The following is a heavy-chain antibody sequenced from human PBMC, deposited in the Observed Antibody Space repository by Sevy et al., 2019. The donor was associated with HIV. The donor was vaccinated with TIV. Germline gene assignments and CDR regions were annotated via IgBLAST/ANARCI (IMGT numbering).Heavy chain of an antibody. Sequence: GGPLKLSGAPPGFPFSTFGLGWVRRAPGRGREGWAKIKQEGGEKYNVDFVKGRFTISRDNAKNSLYLQMNSLRAEDTAVYYCAIGGYSYFDYWGQGTLVTVSS. V-gene: IGHV3-7*03. CDR2: IKQEGGEK. J-gene: IGHJ4*02. D-gene: IGHD5-12*01. CDR1: GFPFSTFG. CDR3: AIGGYSYFDY.